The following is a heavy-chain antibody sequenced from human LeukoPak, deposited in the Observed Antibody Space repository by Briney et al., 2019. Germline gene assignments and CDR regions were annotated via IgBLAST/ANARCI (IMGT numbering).Heavy chain of an antibody. D-gene: IGHD4-17*01. V-gene: IGHV1-69*13. CDR1: GGTFSGYA. J-gene: IGHJ4*02. CDR2: IIPIFGTA. CDR3: ARDRSVEVDYAGIGY. Sequence: SVKVSCKASGGTFSGYAISWVRQAPGQGLEWMGGIIPIFGTANYAQKFQGRVTITADDSTSTAYMELSSLRSEDTAVYYCARDRSVEVDYAGIGYWGQGTLVTVSS.